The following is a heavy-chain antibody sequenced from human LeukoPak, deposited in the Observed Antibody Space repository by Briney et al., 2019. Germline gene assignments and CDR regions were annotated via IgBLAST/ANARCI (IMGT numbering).Heavy chain of an antibody. J-gene: IGHJ6*03. CDR1: GGSISSYY. CDR3: ARVYGSGSYGNYYYMDV. Sequence: SETLSLTCTVSGGSISSYYWSWIRQPAGKGLEWIGRIYTSGSTNYNPSLKSRVTMSVDTSKNQFSLKLSSVTAADTAVYYCARVYGSGSYGNYYYMDVWGKGTTVTISS. D-gene: IGHD3-10*01. V-gene: IGHV4-4*07. CDR2: IYTSGST.